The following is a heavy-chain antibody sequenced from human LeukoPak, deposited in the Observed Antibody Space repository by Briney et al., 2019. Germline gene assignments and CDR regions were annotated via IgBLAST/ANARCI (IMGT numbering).Heavy chain of an antibody. J-gene: IGHJ4*02. CDR1: GFPFSGSA. D-gene: IGHD4-23*01. V-gene: IGHV3-73*01. Sequence: GGSLRLSCAASGFPFSGSAMHWVRQASGKGLEWVGRIRSKANSYATAYAASVKGRFTSSRDDSKNTAYLQMNSLKTEYTAEYYCTRRRVVTDFGYWGQGTLVTVSS. CDR3: TRRRVVTDFGY. CDR2: IRSKANSYAT.